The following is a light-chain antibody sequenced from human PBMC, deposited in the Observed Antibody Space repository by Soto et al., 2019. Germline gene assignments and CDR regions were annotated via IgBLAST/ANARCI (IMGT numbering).Light chain of an antibody. CDR3: QQFYNTPPYT. CDR1: QSVFHSANNMNY. Sequence: DTVMTQSPDSLAVSLGERATINCKSSQSVFHSANNMNYLAWYQQKPGQSPKLLISWASIRDSGVPDRFSGSGSGTDFTLTINILQAEDAAVYYCQQFYNTPPYTFGQGTRLEIK. J-gene: IGKJ2*01. V-gene: IGKV4-1*01. CDR2: WAS.